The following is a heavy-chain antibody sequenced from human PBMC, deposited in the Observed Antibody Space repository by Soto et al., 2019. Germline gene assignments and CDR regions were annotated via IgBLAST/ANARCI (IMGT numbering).Heavy chain of an antibody. D-gene: IGHD2-15*01. CDR2: IYPADSDT. CDR1: GYSFSTYW. CDR3: ARNVAGGRCYPDY. V-gene: IGHV5-51*03. J-gene: IGHJ4*02. Sequence: EVQLVQSGAEVKKPGESLKISCKASGYSFSTYWIGWVRQMPGQGLEWMGIIYPADSDTRYSPSFQGQVTISADESISTAYLQWSSLKASDTAIYYCARNVAGGRCYPDYWGQGTLVTVSS.